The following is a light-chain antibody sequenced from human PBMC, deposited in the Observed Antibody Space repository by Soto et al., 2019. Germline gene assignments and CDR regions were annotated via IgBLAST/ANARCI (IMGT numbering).Light chain of an antibody. CDR3: QQYGSSPFT. CDR2: GAS. J-gene: IGKJ4*01. Sequence: IVLTQSPGTLSLSPGERATLSCMASQSVGSTYLAWYQQKPGQAPRLLIYGASSRATGIPDRFSGSGSGTDFTLTISRLEPEDFVVYYCQQYGSSPFTFGGGTKVDIK. V-gene: IGKV3-20*01. CDR1: QSVGSTY.